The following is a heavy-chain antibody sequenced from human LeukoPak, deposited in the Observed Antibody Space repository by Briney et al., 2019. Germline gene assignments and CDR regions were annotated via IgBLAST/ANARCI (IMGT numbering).Heavy chain of an antibody. D-gene: IGHD4-17*01. CDR2: IIPIFGTA. CDR1: GGTFSIYA. CDR3: AVPTVTNSDN. Sequence: ASVKVSCKSSGGTFSIYAISWVRQAPGQGLEWMGGIIPIFGTANYAQKFQGRVTITADESTSTAYIELSSLRSEDTAVYYCAVPTVTNSDNWGPGDLVSASP. J-gene: IGHJ4*02. V-gene: IGHV1-69*01.